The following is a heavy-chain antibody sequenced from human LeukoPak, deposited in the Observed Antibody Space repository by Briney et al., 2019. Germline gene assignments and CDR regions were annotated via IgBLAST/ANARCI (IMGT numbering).Heavy chain of an antibody. CDR1: GGTFSSYA. CDR3: ATSYCSGGSCYSGVGGY. Sequence: SVKVSCKASGGTFSSYAISWVRQAPGQGLEWMGRIIPIFGTANYAQKFQSRVTITTDESTSTAYMELSSLRSEDTAVYYCATSYCSGGSCYSGVGGYWGQGTLVTVSS. CDR2: IIPIFGTA. V-gene: IGHV1-69*05. D-gene: IGHD2-15*01. J-gene: IGHJ4*02.